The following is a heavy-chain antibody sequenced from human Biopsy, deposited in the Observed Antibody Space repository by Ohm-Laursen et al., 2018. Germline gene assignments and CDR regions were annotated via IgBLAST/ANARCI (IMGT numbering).Heavy chain of an antibody. J-gene: IGHJ4*02. CDR2: IYDRGST. V-gene: IGHV4-59*01. CDR3: ARGMRSSGWPYFDS. CDR1: GGSIGSFY. D-gene: IGHD6-19*01. Sequence: GTLSLTCPVSGGSIGSFYWTWIRQPPGQGLEYIGYIYDRGSTANYNPSLESRVTMSVDMPKNQFSLKLSSVTAADTAIYYCARGMRSSGWPYFDSWGQGTLVTVSS.